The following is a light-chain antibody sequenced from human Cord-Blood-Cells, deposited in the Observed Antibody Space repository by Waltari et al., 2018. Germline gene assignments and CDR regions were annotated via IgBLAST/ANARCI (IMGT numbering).Light chain of an antibody. CDR1: QSISSW. CDR3: QQYNSYSPYT. CDR2: DAS. V-gene: IGKV1-5*01. Sequence: DIQMPPSPSTLSASVGESVTNTCRASQSISSWLAWYQQKPGKAPKLLIYDASSLESGVPSRFSGSGSGTEFTLTISSLQPDDFATYYCQQYNSYSPYTFGQGTKLEIK. J-gene: IGKJ2*01.